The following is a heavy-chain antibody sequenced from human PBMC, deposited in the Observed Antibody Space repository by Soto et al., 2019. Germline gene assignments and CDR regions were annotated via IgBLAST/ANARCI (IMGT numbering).Heavy chain of an antibody. CDR2: INAGNGNT. V-gene: IGHV1-3*01. CDR1: GYTFTSYA. CDR3: ARVSYYYDSSGYYYGPTLDY. Sequence: DSVKVSCKASGYTFTSYAMHWVRQAPGQRLEWMGWINAGNGNTKYSQKFQGRVTITRDTSASTAYMELSSLRSEDTAVYYCARVSYYYDSSGYYYGPTLDYSGQGTLVTGSS. J-gene: IGHJ4*02. D-gene: IGHD3-22*01.